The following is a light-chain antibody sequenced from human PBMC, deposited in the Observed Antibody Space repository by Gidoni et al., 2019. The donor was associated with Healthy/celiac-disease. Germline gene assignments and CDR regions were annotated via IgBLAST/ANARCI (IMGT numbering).Light chain of an antibody. J-gene: IGKJ4*01. V-gene: IGKV1-8*01. CDR1: QRISSY. CDR3: QQYYSYPVA. CDR2: AAS. Sequence: AIRMTQSPSSFSASTGDRFTITCRASQRISSYLAWYQQKPGKAPKLLIYAASTLQSGVPSRFSGSGSGTDFTLTISCLQSEDFANYYCQQYYSYPVAFXGXTKVEIK.